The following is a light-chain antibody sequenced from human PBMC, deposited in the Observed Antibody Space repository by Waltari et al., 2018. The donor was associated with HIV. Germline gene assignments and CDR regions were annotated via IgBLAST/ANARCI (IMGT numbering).Light chain of an antibody. V-gene: IGLV3-19*01. J-gene: IGLJ3*02. Sequence: SSELTQATAVSVALGQTVRIQCQGDSLRSYYASWYQQKPGQAPVLVIYGKNNRPSGIPDRFSGSSSGNTASLTITGAQAEDEADYYCNSRDSSGNHWVFGGGTKLTVL. CDR2: GKN. CDR1: SLRSYY. CDR3: NSRDSSGNHWV.